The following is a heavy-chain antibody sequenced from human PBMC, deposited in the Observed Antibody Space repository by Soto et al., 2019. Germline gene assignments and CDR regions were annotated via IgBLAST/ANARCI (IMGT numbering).Heavy chain of an antibody. J-gene: IGHJ6*02. CDR1: GYTFTSYG. Sequence: QVQLVQSGAEVKKPGASVKVSCKASGYTFTSYGISWVRQAPGQGLEWMGWISAYNGNTNYAQKLQGRVTMTTDTSTSTAYMELRSLRSDATAVYYCARDPGSEYSSKDGYGMDVWGQGTTVTVSS. V-gene: IGHV1-18*01. CDR3: ARDPGSEYSSKDGYGMDV. CDR2: ISAYNGNT. D-gene: IGHD6-6*01.